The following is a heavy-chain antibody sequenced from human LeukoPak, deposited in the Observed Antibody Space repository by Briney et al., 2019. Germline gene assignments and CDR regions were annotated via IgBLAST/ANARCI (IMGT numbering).Heavy chain of an antibody. CDR2: ISDTGST. D-gene: IGHD4-17*01. J-gene: IGHJ4*02. CDR3: AGTTMTFQPNAYFDY. V-gene: IGHV4-39*01. Sequence: SETLSLTCNVSGGSIIARTYYWGWIRRPPGKGLEWLGTISDTGSTYYNPSLKSRVTMSVDTSKKQFFLRLSSVTAADTAIYYCAGTTMTFQPNAYFDYWGQGTLVTVSS. CDR1: GGSIIARTYY.